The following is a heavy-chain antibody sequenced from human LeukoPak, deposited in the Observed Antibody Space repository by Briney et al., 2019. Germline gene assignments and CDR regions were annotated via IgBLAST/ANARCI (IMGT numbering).Heavy chain of an antibody. Sequence: GGSLRLSCAASGFTFDNYAMHWVRQAPGKGLEWVSGINWSGDRIGYADSVKGRFTISRDNAKKSLYLQMNSLRAEDTALYYCAKGGIHRGYYYYYMDVWGKGTTVTISS. CDR2: INWSGDRI. J-gene: IGHJ6*03. V-gene: IGHV3-9*01. CDR3: AKGGIHRGYYYYYMDV. D-gene: IGHD6-13*01. CDR1: GFTFDNYA.